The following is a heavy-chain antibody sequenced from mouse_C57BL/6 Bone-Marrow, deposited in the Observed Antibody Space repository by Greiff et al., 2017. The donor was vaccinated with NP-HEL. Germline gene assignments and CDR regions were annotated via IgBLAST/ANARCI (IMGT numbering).Heavy chain of an antibody. D-gene: IGHD2-14*01. CDR1: GYTFTSYW. CDR2: IHPSDSDT. V-gene: IGHV1-74*01. Sequence: QVQLQQPGAELVKPGASVKVSCTASGYTFTSYWMHWVKQRPGQGLEWIGRIHPSDSDTYYTQTFKGKATLTVAKSSNTAYMQLSSLTSEDSAVYDCAYYRKGSGYWGQGTTLTVSS. CDR3: AYYRKGSGY. J-gene: IGHJ2*01.